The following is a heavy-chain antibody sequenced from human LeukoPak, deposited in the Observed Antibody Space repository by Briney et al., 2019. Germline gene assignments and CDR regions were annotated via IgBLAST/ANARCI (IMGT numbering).Heavy chain of an antibody. D-gene: IGHD1-26*01. J-gene: IGHJ4*02. CDR3: AGVGATGLDY. CDR1: GFTFSSYS. CDR2: ISSSSSTI. Sequence: PGGSLRLSCAASGFTFSSYSMNWVRQAPGKGLEWVSYISSSSSTIYYADSVKGRFTISRDNAKNSLYLQMNSLRAEDTAVYYCAGVGATGLDYWGQGTLVTASS. V-gene: IGHV3-48*04.